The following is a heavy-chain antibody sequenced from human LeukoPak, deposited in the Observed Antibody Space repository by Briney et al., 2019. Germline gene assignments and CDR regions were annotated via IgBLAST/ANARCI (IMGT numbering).Heavy chain of an antibody. CDR2: IYPGDSDT. V-gene: IGHV5-51*01. J-gene: IGHJ6*02. CDR3: ASSAHYDILTGYHKSNYYYGMDV. Sequence: GESLKISCKGSGYSFTSYWIGWVRQMPGKGLEWMGIIYPGDSDTRYSPSFQGQVTISADKSISTAYLQWSSLKASDTAMYYCASSAHYDILTGYHKSNYYYGMDVWGQGTTVTVSS. D-gene: IGHD3-9*01. CDR1: GYSFTSYW.